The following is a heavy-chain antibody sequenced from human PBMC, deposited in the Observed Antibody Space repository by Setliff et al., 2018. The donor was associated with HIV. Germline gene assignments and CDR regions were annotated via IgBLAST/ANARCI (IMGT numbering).Heavy chain of an antibody. V-gene: IGHV1-18*01. CDR1: NYTFSSYV. J-gene: IGHJ3*02. Sequence: GASVKVSCKASNYTFSSYVINWVRQAPGQGLEWMGRISVYNGNTIYAQKLQGRVIMTTDTSTSTAYMELRSLRSDDTAMYYCATQRDIVMVPGQGGFDIWAQGTMVTVSS. CDR3: ATQRDIVMVPGQGGFDI. D-gene: IGHD2-2*01. CDR2: ISVYNGNT.